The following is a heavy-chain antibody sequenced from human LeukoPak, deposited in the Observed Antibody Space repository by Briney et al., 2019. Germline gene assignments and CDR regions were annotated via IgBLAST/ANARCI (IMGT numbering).Heavy chain of an antibody. V-gene: IGHV3-21*01. Sequence: GGSLRLSCAASGFTFSSYSMNWVRQAPGKGLEWVSSISSSSSYIYYADSVKGRFTISRDNAKNSLYLQMNSLRAEDTAVYYCARWVSSYYYMDVWGKGTTVTVSS. CDR2: ISSSSSYI. CDR1: GFTFSSYS. CDR3: ARWVSSYYYMDV. D-gene: IGHD2/OR15-2a*01. J-gene: IGHJ6*03.